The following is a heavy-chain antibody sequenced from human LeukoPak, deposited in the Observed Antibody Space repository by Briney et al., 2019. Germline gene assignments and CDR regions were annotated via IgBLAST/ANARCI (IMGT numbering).Heavy chain of an antibody. CDR2: INHSGST. Sequence: PSETLSLTCAVYGGSFSGYYWSWIRQPSGKGLEWIGEINHSGSTNYNPSLKSRVTISVDTSKNQFSLKLSSVTAADTAVYYCARRIIAVAGTDYFDYWGQGTLVTVSS. J-gene: IGHJ4*02. D-gene: IGHD6-19*01. V-gene: IGHV4-34*01. CDR1: GGSFSGYY. CDR3: ARRIIAVAGTDYFDY.